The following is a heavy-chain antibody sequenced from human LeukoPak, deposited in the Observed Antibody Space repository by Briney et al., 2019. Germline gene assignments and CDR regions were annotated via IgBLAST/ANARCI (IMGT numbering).Heavy chain of an antibody. D-gene: IGHD4-17*01. Sequence: GGSLRLSCAASGFTFSSYWMHWVRQAPGKGLVWVSRINSDGSSTSYADSVKGRFTISRDNAKNTLYLQMNSLRAEDTAVYYCARDQRGDYNLPYYGMDVWGQGTTVTV. J-gene: IGHJ6*02. CDR1: GFTFSSYW. CDR3: ARDQRGDYNLPYYGMDV. CDR2: INSDGSST. V-gene: IGHV3-74*01.